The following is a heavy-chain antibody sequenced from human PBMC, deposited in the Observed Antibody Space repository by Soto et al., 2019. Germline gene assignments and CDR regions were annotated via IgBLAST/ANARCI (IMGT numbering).Heavy chain of an antibody. V-gene: IGHV3-15*01. J-gene: IGHJ6*03. CDR1: GFTFSNAW. Sequence: PGGSLRLSCAASGFTFSNAWMSWVRQAPGKGLEWVGRIKSKTDGGTTDYAAPVKGRFTISRDDSKNTLYLQMNSLKTEDTAVYYCTTDYGDYGGYYYYMDLWGKGTKVTVSS. D-gene: IGHD4-17*01. CDR3: TTDYGDYGGYYYYMDL. CDR2: IKSKTDGGTT.